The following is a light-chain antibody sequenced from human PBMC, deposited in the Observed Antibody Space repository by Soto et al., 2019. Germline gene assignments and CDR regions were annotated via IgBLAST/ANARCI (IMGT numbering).Light chain of an antibody. CDR3: QLYGRSPPFT. CDR1: QTVSSRS. CDR2: GAS. Sequence: EIVLTQSPGTLSLSPGVRATLSCRARQTVSSRSLAWYQQKPGQAPRLLMYGASNRATGIPDRFSGSGSGTDFTLTISRLEPEDFSVYFCQLYGRSPPFTFGQGTKVEIK. J-gene: IGKJ2*01. V-gene: IGKV3-20*01.